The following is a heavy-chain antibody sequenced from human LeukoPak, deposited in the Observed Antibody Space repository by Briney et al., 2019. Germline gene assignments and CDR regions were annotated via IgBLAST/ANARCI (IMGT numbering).Heavy chain of an antibody. D-gene: IGHD1/OR15-1a*01. CDR3: STVEHF. J-gene: IGHJ4*02. CDR2: IDSDGSGT. CDR1: GPTLSGYW. V-gene: IGHV3-74*01. Sequence: GGSLRLSCSASGPTLSGYWMHWVRQIPGKGLVWVSRIDSDGSGTSYADSEKGRFTISRDDVKNMLYLQMNSLRVEDTGLYYCSTVEHFWGQGTLVTVSS.